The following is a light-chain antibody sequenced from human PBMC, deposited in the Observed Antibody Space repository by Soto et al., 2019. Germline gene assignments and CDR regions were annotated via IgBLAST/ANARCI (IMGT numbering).Light chain of an antibody. CDR3: QSYDSSLSGYV. J-gene: IGLJ1*01. Sequence: QSVLTQPPSVSGAPGQTVILSCSGSSSNLGAPYDVNWFRQLPGTVPRLLIYGNNNRPSGVPDRFSGSKSGTSASLAITGLQAEDEADYYGQSYDSSLSGYVFGTGTKLTVL. V-gene: IGLV1-40*01. CDR2: GNN. CDR1: SSNLGAPYD.